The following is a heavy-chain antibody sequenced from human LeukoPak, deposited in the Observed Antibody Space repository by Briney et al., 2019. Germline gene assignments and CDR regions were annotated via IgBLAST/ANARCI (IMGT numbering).Heavy chain of an antibody. CDR1: GGTFSSYA. CDR2: IIPIFGTA. J-gene: IGHJ6*03. V-gene: IGHV1-69*13. D-gene: IGHD2-8*01. CDR3: ARSCCTDGAYYFYMDV. Sequence: SVKVSCTASGGTFSSYAISWVRQAPGQGLEWMGGIIPIFGTANYAQKFQGRVTITADESTSTAYMELSSLRSEDTAVYYCARSCCTDGAYYFYMDVWGKGTTVTVSS.